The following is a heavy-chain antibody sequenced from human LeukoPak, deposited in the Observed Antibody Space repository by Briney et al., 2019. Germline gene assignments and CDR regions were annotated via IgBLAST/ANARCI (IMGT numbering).Heavy chain of an antibody. V-gene: IGHV1-69*01. Sequence: GSSVKVSCKASGRTFSSYAISWVRQAPGQGLEWMGGIIPIFGTANYAQKFQGRVTITADESTSTAYMELSSLRSEDTAVYYCARGLPYGSGSYFLDYWGQGTLVTVSS. CDR1: GRTFSSYA. CDR2: IIPIFGTA. D-gene: IGHD3-10*01. J-gene: IGHJ4*02. CDR3: ARGLPYGSGSYFLDY.